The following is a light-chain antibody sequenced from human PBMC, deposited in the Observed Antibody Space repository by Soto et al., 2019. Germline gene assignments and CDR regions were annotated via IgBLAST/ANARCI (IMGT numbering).Light chain of an antibody. V-gene: IGKV3-20*01. Sequence: EIVLTQSPGTLSLSPGERATLSCRASQSVSNNYLAWYQQKPGQAPRLLIYGASSRANGIPDRFSGSGSWTDFTLTINRLEPEDFAVYYCHQRQSWPRTFGQGTKVDIK. J-gene: IGKJ1*01. CDR2: GAS. CDR1: QSVSNNY. CDR3: HQRQSWPRT.